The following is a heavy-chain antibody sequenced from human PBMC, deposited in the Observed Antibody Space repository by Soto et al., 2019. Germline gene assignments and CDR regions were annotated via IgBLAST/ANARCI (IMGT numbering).Heavy chain of an antibody. J-gene: IGHJ3*02. CDR1: GGSISSSSYY. CDR3: ARLHPLTTVTTIAFDI. CDR2: IYYSGST. V-gene: IGHV4-39*01. Sequence: QLQLQESGPGLVKPSETLSLTCTVSGGSISSSSYYWGWIRQPPGKGLEWIGSIYYSGSTYYNPSLKSRVTISVDTSKNQFSLKLSSVTAADTAVYYCARLHPLTTVTTIAFDIWGQGTMVTVSS. D-gene: IGHD4-17*01.